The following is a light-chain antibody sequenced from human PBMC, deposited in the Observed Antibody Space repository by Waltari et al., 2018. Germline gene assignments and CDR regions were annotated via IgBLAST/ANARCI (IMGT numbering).Light chain of an antibody. CDR2: DVS. CDR1: SSDVGVYNY. V-gene: IGLV2-14*01. J-gene: IGLJ1*01. Sequence: QSALTQPASVSGSPGQSIIISCTGTSSDVGVYNYVSWYQQHPGKAPKLMIYDVSKRLPGVSTRFSGSKSGTTASLTISGLQAEDEADYYFSSYTSSSTLYVFGTGTKVTVL. CDR3: SSYTSSSTLYV.